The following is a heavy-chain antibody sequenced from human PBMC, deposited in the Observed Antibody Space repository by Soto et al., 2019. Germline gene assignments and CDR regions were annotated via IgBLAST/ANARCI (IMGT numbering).Heavy chain of an antibody. J-gene: IGHJ6*02. D-gene: IGHD3-3*01. CDR1: GCTFTSDG. V-gene: IGHV1-18*01. CDR2: ISAYNGNT. CDR3: ARRGLTWYYDFWSGSYPGYYGMDV. Sequence: ASVKVSCKASGCTFTSDGVSWVRQAPGQGLEWMGWISAYNGNTNYAQKLQGRVTMNTDTSTSTAYMELRSLRSDDTAVYYCARRGLTWYYDFWSGSYPGYYGMDVWGQGTTVTVSS.